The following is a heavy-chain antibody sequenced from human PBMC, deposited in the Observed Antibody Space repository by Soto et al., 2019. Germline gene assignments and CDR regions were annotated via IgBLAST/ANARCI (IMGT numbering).Heavy chain of an antibody. V-gene: IGHV1-3*01. CDR3: AKQESDWNDHFDY. Sequence: ASVKVSCKASGYTFTNYAMHWVRQAPGQRLEWMGWINAGNGNTKYSQKFQGRVTITRDTSASTAYMELSSLRSEDTAVYYCAKQESDWNDHFDYWGQGTLVPSPQ. J-gene: IGHJ4*02. CDR2: INAGNGNT. CDR1: GYTFTNYA. D-gene: IGHD1-1*01.